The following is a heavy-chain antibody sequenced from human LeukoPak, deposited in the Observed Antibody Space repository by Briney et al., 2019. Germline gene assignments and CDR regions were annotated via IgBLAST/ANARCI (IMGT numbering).Heavy chain of an antibody. Sequence: GASVKVSCKASGYTFTSYGISWVRQAPGQGLEWMGWISAYNGNTNYAQKLQGRVTMTTDTSTSTAYMELRSLRSDDMAVYYCARATPYYYDSSGYYWFDPWGQGTLVTVSS. V-gene: IGHV1-18*03. CDR3: ARATPYYYDSSGYYWFDP. CDR2: ISAYNGNT. D-gene: IGHD3-22*01. CDR1: GYTFTSYG. J-gene: IGHJ5*02.